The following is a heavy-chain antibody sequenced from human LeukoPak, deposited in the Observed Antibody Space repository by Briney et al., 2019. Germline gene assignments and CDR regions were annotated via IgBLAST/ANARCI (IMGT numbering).Heavy chain of an antibody. D-gene: IGHD1-26*01. V-gene: IGHV4-59*12. CDR3: ARGIRVGATQSWFDP. CDR2: IYYSGST. Sequence: SETLSRTCTVSGGSISSYYWSWLRQPPGKGREGIGYIYYSGSTNYNPSLKSRVTISVDTSKNQFSLKLSSVTAADTAVYYCARGIRVGATQSWFDPWGQGTLVTVSS. CDR1: GGSISSYY. J-gene: IGHJ5*02.